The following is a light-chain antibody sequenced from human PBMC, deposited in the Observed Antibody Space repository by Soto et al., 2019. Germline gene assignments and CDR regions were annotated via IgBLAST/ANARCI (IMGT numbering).Light chain of an antibody. Sequence: QSASVSGSPGQSITISCTGTSSDVGEYKYVSWYQQHPGKAPKLMIYEVSNRPSGISNRFSGSKSGNTASLTISGLQAEDEADYYCTSYTSDNTHVFGTGTKLTVL. CDR3: TSYTSDNTHV. CDR1: SSDVGEYKY. V-gene: IGLV2-14*01. J-gene: IGLJ1*01. CDR2: EVS.